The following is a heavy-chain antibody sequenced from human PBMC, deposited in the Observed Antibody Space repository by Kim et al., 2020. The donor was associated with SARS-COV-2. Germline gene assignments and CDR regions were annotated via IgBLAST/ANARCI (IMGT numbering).Heavy chain of an antibody. CDR3: AKDIGGSYLGYFDL. V-gene: IGHV3-43D*03. D-gene: IGHD1-26*01. J-gene: IGHJ2*01. Sequence: ADSVTGRFTISRDNSKNYMYLQMNSLRAENNALYYCAKDIGGSYLGYFDLWGRGALVTVSS.